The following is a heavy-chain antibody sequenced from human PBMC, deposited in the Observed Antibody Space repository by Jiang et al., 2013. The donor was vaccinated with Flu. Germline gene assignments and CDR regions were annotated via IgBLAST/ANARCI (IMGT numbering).Heavy chain of an antibody. CDR1: GGTFSSYA. Sequence: SGAEVKKPGSSVKVSCKASGGTFSSYAISWVRQAPGQGLEWMGGIIPIFGTANYAQKFQGRVTITADESTSTAYMELSSLRSEDTAVYYCARDLYVGGDGYKNKGGYYFDYWGQGTLVTVSS. J-gene: IGHJ4*02. D-gene: IGHD5-24*01. CDR2: IIPIFGTA. V-gene: IGHV1-69*01. CDR3: ARDLYVGGDGYKNKGGYYFDY.